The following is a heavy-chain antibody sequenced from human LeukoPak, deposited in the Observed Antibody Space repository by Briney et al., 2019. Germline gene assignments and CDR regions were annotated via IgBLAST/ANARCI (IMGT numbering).Heavy chain of an antibody. V-gene: IGHV3-21*06. CDR1: GFTFSSYS. D-gene: IGHD1-26*01. J-gene: IGHJ6*03. CDR2: INSSSSYI. CDR3: ARDPYSGNYGAYYYYYMDV. Sequence: KAGGSLRLSCAASGFTFSSYSMNWVRQAPGKGLEWVSSINSSSSYIYYADSVKGRFTISRDNAKNSLYLQMDSLRVEDTAVYYCARDPYSGNYGAYYYYYMDVWGKGTTVTISS.